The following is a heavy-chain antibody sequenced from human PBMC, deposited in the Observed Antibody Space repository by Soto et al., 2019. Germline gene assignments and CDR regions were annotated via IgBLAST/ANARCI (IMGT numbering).Heavy chain of an antibody. CDR3: ARGGEYCGGDCYPLDY. CDR2: ISYDGSNK. J-gene: IGHJ4*02. Sequence: PVGSLRLSCAASGFTFSSYAMHWVRQAPGKGLEWVAVISYDGSNKYYADSVKGRFTISRDNSKNTLYLQMNSLRAEDTAVYYCARGGEYCGGDCYPLDYWGQGTLVTVSS. CDR1: GFTFSSYA. V-gene: IGHV3-30-3*01. D-gene: IGHD2-21*02.